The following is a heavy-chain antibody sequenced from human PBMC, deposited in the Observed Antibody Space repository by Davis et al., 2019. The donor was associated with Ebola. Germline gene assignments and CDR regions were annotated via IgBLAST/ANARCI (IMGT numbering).Heavy chain of an antibody. Sequence: ASVKVSCKASGYTFTSYAMHWVRQAPGQGLEWMGIINPSGGSTSYAQKFQGRVTITRDTSASTAYMELSSLRSEDTAVYYCARDRGYYYDSSGYYYYYGMDVWGQGTTVTVSS. J-gene: IGHJ6*02. CDR1: GYTFTSYA. V-gene: IGHV1-46*01. CDR2: INPSGGST. CDR3: ARDRGYYYDSSGYYYYYGMDV. D-gene: IGHD3-22*01.